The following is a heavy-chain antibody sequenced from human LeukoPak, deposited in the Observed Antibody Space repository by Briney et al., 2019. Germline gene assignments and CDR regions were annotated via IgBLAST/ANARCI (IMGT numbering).Heavy chain of an antibody. CDR3: ARVQRYYYDSSGYSFDP. D-gene: IGHD3-22*01. J-gene: IGHJ5*02. CDR1: GFTFSDYY. CDR2: ISSSGSTI. V-gene: IGHV3-11*04. Sequence: GGSLRLSCAASGFTFSDYYMSWIRQAPGKGLEWVSYISSSGSTIYYADSGKGRFTISRDNAKNSLYLQMNSLRAEDTAVYYCARVQRYYYDSSGYSFDPWGQGTLVTVSS.